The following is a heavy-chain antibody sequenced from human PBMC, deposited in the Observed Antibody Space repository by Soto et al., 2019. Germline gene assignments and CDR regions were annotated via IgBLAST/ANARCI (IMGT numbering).Heavy chain of an antibody. CDR1: GFSLSTSGVG. D-gene: IGHD2-15*01. V-gene: IGHV2-5*02. Sequence: QITLKESGPTLVKPTQTLTLTCTFSGFSLSTSGVGVGWIRQPPVKALEWLALIYWDDDKRYSPSLKSKLTIPNDTYKNQVVLTMTNMDPVDTSTYYCAHRLNNRECYTDYYYYGMDVWGQVTTVTVSS. CDR3: AHRLNNRECYTDYYYYGMDV. J-gene: IGHJ6*02. CDR2: IYWDDDK.